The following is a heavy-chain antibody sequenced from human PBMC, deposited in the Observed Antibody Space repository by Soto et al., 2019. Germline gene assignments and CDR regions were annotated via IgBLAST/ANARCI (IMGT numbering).Heavy chain of an antibody. CDR2: IIGSGTTT. Sequence: EVQVLESGGGLVQPGGSLRLSCAASGFTFSSYAMTWVRQAPGMGLEWVSGIIGSGTTTYYADSVRGRFTISRDNSKNTLFRQMDSLRAEDTAVYYCGKGKGLTVSSTNPWCQGTLVTVSS. D-gene: IGHD2-2*01. V-gene: IGHV3-23*01. J-gene: IGHJ5*02. CDR1: GFTFSSYA. CDR3: GKGKGLTVSSTNP.